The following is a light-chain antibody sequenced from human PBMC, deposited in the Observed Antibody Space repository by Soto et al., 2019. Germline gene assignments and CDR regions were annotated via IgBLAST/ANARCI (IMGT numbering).Light chain of an antibody. CDR3: SSYTGSSTPYV. Sequence: QSALTQPASVSGSPGQSISISCTGTSSDVGGYDYVSWYQQHPGKAPKLMIYDVGIRPSGVSNRFSGSKSGNTASLTISGLQAEDAADYYCSSYTGSSTPYVFGTGTKLTVL. V-gene: IGLV2-14*01. J-gene: IGLJ1*01. CDR2: DVG. CDR1: SSDVGGYDY.